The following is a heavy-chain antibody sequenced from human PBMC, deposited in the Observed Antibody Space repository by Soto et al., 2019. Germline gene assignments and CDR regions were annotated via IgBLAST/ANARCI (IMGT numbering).Heavy chain of an antibody. J-gene: IGHJ5*02. CDR1: GGSISSYY. CDR2: IYYSGST. Sequence: SETLSLTCTVSGGSISSYYWSWIRQPPGKGLEWIGYIYYSGSTNYNPSLKSRVTISVDTSKNQFSLKLSSVTAADTAVYYCARGSHPYYDFWSGYSWFDPWGQRTLVTVSS. V-gene: IGHV4-59*01. D-gene: IGHD3-3*01. CDR3: ARGSHPYYDFWSGYSWFDP.